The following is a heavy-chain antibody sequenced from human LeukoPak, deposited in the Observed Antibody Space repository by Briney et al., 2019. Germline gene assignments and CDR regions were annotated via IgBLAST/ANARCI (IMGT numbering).Heavy chain of an antibody. Sequence: GGSLRLSCVASGFTFSNYWMHWVRQPPGKGLVWVSRIYVDGRTTNYADSVKGRFTISRDNSKNTLYLQMNSLRAEDTAVYYCTKWGDGYSSSWYVWFDPWGQGTLVTVSS. CDR1: GFTFSNYW. CDR3: TKWGDGYSSSWYVWFDP. D-gene: IGHD6-13*01. V-gene: IGHV3-74*01. J-gene: IGHJ5*02. CDR2: IYVDGRTT.